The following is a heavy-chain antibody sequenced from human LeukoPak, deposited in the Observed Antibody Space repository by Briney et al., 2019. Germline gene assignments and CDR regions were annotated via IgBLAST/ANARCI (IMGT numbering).Heavy chain of an antibody. D-gene: IGHD3-3*01. V-gene: IGHV3-74*01. J-gene: IGHJ6*02. CDR1: GFTFSSYW. CDR2: INSGGSST. Sequence: GGSLRLSCAASGFTFSSYWMHWVRQAPGKGLVWVSRINSGGSSTSYADSVKGRFTISRDNAKNTLYLQMNSLRAEDTAVYYCARLNEPPPYYDFWSGYYPSLYYYYGMDVWGQGTTVTVSS. CDR3: ARLNEPPPYYDFWSGYYPSLYYYYGMDV.